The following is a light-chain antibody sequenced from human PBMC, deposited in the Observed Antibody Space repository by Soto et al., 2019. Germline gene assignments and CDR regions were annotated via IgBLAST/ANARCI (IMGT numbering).Light chain of an antibody. CDR1: QAIRND. CDR3: LQHNVFPRT. Sequence: DIQMTQSPSSLSASVGDRVTITCRASQAIRNDLAWYQQKPGRAPKRLTYGSSSLQSGVPSRFSGSGSGTEFTLTISSLQPEDFATYYCLQHNVFPRTFGQGTKVEIK. CDR2: GSS. J-gene: IGKJ1*01. V-gene: IGKV1-17*01.